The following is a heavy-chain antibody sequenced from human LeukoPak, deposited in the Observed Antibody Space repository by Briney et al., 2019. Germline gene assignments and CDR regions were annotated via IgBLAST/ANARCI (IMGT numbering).Heavy chain of an antibody. CDR2: ISGSGGST. D-gene: IGHD3-3*01. Sequence: GGSLRLSCAASGFTFSSYAMSWVRQAPGKGLEWVSAISGSGGSTYYADSVKGRFTISRDNSKNTLYLQMNSLRAEDTAVYYCAKGEVKIFGVVIRYYYYYGMDVWGQGTTVTVSS. V-gene: IGHV3-23*01. J-gene: IGHJ6*02. CDR3: AKGEVKIFGVVIRYYYYYGMDV. CDR1: GFTFSSYA.